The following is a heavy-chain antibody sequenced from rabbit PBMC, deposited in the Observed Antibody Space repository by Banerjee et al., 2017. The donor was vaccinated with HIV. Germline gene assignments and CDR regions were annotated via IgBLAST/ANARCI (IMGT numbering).Heavy chain of an antibody. J-gene: IGHJ4*01. Sequence: QEQLEESGGDLVKPGASLTLTCTASGFSFSSNYWICWVRQAPGKGLEWIAYIDAGSSGGTDYASWAKGRFTISKTSSTTVTLQMTSLTVADTATYLCARDLTGVTGWNFNLWGPGTLVTVS. V-gene: IGHV1S45*01. CDR2: IDAGSSGGT. CDR1: GFSFSSNYW. D-gene: IGHD7-1*01. CDR3: ARDLTGVTGWNFNL.